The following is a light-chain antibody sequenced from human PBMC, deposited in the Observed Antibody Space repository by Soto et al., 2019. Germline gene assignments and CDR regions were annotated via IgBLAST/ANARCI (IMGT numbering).Light chain of an antibody. J-gene: IGKJ2*01. V-gene: IGKV1-9*01. CDR2: AAS. CDR3: QQVNGYPHT. Sequence: DIQLTPSPSFLSASVGDRVTITCRASQGISSHLAWYQQIPGKGPKLLIYAASTLQSGVPSRFSGSGSGTEFTLAISSLQPEDFATYYCQQVNGYPHTFGQGTKLEIK. CDR1: QGISSH.